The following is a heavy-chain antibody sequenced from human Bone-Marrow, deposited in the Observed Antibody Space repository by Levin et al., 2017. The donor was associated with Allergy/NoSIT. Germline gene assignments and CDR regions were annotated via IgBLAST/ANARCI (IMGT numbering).Heavy chain of an antibody. D-gene: IGHD6-19*01. CDR1: GFTFAGYG. V-gene: IGHV3-43D*03. Sequence: GESLKISCAASGFTFAGYGIHWVRQAPGKGLEWVSLISWDGHRISYADSVKGRFTISRDNSKNCLYLQMNSLKTEDTALYYCARDMGPASGYSSGWSYFDYWGQGTLVTVSS. CDR3: ARDMGPASGYSSGWSYFDY. CDR2: ISWDGHRI. J-gene: IGHJ4*02.